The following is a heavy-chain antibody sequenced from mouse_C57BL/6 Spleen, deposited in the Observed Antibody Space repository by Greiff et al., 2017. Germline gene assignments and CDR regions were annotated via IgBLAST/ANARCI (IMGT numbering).Heavy chain of an antibody. D-gene: IGHD2-3*01. Sequence: QVQLKQPGAELVMPGASVKLSCKASGYTFTSYWMHWVKQRPGQGLEWIGEIDPSDSYTNYNQKFKGKSTLTVDKSSSTAYMQLSSLTSEDSAVYYCARGRDIYDGSYWYFDVWGTGTTVTVSS. V-gene: IGHV1-69*01. CDR1: GYTFTSYW. CDR3: ARGRDIYDGSYWYFDV. J-gene: IGHJ1*03. CDR2: IDPSDSYT.